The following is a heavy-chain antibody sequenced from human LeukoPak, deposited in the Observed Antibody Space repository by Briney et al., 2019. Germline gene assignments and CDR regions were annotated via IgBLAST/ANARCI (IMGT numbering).Heavy chain of an antibody. D-gene: IGHD2-15*01. Sequence: GGSLRLSCTASGFTFGDYAMSWVRQAQGKGLEWVGFIRSKAYGGTTEYAASVKGRFTISRDDSKSIAYLQMNSLKTEDTAVYYCTRAMIVVVVAATPIYFDYWGQGTLVTVSS. CDR1: GFTFGDYA. V-gene: IGHV3-49*04. CDR2: IRSKAYGGTT. CDR3: TRAMIVVVVAATPIYFDY. J-gene: IGHJ4*02.